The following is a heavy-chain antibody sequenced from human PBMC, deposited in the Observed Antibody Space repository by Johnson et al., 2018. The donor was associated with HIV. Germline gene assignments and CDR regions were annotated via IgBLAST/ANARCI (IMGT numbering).Heavy chain of an antibody. CDR1: GFTFSSYD. CDR2: IGTAGDT. V-gene: IGHV3-13*01. J-gene: IGHJ3*02. Sequence: VQLVESGGGVVRPGGSLRLSCAASGFTFSSYDMHWVRQATGKGLEWVSAIGTAGDTYYPGSVKGRFTISRDNAKNSLYLQRNSLRAEDTAVYYCAKGGGQLWFYIAFDIWGQGTMVTVSS. CDR3: AKGGGQLWFYIAFDI. D-gene: IGHD5-18*01.